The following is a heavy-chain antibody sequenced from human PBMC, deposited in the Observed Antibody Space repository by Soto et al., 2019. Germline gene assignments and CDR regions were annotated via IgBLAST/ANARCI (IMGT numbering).Heavy chain of an antibody. CDR3: AQDRGWGVVSPSHDY. CDR2: IRGSGGET. Sequence: EVQLLESGGGLVQPGGSLRVSCAASGFTFRNFVMSWVRQAPGKGLEWVSAIRGSGGETFYAESVKGRFTISRDNSKNTLYLQMNSLRDDDTALYFCAQDRGWGVVSPSHDYWGRGTLVTVSS. D-gene: IGHD2-21*01. V-gene: IGHV3-23*01. CDR1: GFTFRNFV. J-gene: IGHJ4*02.